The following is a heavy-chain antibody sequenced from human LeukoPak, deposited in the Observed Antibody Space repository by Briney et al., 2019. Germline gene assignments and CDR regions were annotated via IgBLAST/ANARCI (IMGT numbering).Heavy chain of an antibody. CDR1: GGSIISGDYY. CDR3: AHNEYGDPHYFDY. J-gene: IGHJ4*02. Sequence: PSQTLSLTCTVSGGSIISGDYYWSWIRQPPGKGLEWIGSIYHSGTTYYNPSLKSRVTISVDTSKNQFSLKLSSVTAADMAVYYCAHNEYGDPHYFDYWGQGTLVTVPS. D-gene: IGHD4-17*01. V-gene: IGHV4-30-4*08. CDR2: IYHSGTT.